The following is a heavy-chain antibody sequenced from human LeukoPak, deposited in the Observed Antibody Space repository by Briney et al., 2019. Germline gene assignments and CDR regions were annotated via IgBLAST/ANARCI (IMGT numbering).Heavy chain of an antibody. CDR1: GGSISSYY. J-gene: IGHJ4*02. CDR3: ARLSGSYIFVY. Sequence: SETLSLTCTVSGGSISSYYWSWIRQPPGKGLEWIGYIYYSGSTNYNPSPKSRVTISVDTSKNQFSLKLSSVTAADTAVYYCARLSGSYIFVYWGQGTLVTVSS. V-gene: IGHV4-59*01. D-gene: IGHD1-26*01. CDR2: IYYSGST.